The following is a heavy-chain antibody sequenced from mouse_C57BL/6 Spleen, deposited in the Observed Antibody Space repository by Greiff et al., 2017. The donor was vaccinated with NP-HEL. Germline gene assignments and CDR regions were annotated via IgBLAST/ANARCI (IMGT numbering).Heavy chain of an antibody. CDR2: ISSGSSTI. CDR3: APYGNYDYAMDY. D-gene: IGHD2-1*01. V-gene: IGHV5-17*01. CDR1: GFTFSDYG. J-gene: IGHJ4*01. Sequence: EVKLMESGGGLVKPGGSLKLSCAASGFTFSDYGMHWVRQAPEKGLEWVAYISSGSSTIYYADTVKGRFTISRDNAKNTLFLQMTSLRSEDTAMYYCAPYGNYDYAMDYWGQGTSVTVSS.